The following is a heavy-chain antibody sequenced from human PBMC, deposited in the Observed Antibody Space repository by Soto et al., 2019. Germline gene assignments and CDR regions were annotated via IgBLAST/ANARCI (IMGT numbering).Heavy chain of an antibody. CDR3: TAHSSGYYVVPENYYFDY. V-gene: IGHV3-15*07. D-gene: IGHD3-22*01. CDR1: GFTFSNAW. Sequence: PGGSLRLSCAASGFTFSNAWMNWVRQAPGKGLEWVGRIKSKTDGGTTDYAAPVKGRFTISRDDSKNTLYLQMNSLKTEDTAVYYCTAHSSGYYVVPENYYFDYWGQGTLVTVSS. CDR2: IKSKTDGGTT. J-gene: IGHJ4*02.